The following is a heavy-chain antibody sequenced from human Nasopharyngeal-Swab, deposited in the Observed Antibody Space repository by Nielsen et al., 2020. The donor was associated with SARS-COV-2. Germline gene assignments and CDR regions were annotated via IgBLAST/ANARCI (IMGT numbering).Heavy chain of an antibody. CDR1: GFTFRNYW. CDR2: IKSKTDGGTT. V-gene: IGHV3-15*01. D-gene: IGHD3-10*01. CDR3: VVQGVSPYYYYGMDV. Sequence: GESLKISCVASGFTFRNYWMHWVRQAPGKGLEWVGRIKSKTDGGTTDYAAPVKGRFTISRDDSKNTLYLQMNSLKTEDTAVYYCVVQGVSPYYYYGMDVWGQGTTVTVSS. J-gene: IGHJ6*02.